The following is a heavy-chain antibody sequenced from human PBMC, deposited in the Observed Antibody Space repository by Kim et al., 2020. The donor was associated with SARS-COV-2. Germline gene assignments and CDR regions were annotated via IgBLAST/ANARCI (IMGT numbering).Heavy chain of an antibody. CDR1: TGSFSGHY. CDR2: IHQSGSP. V-gene: IGHV4-34*01. Sequence: SETLSLTCAVYTGSFSGHYWSWICQPPGKGLEWIGEIHQSGSPNYNPSLKSRVTISIDTSKNQFSLKLSSVTAADTALYYCARGRAGVVPSPILGLGPHYDYFIMDVWGHGTTVTVSS. CDR3: ARGRAGVVPSPILGLGPHYDYFIMDV. D-gene: IGHD2-2*02. J-gene: IGHJ6*02.